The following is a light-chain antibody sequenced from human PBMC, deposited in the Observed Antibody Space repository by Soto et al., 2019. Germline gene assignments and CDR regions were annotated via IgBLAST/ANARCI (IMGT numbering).Light chain of an antibody. CDR3: GSYTSTTLHVV. Sequence: QSALTQPASVSGSPGQSIAISCTGTSSDVGGYNYVSWYQQYPGEAPKLLIYDVSNRPSGISDRFSGSKSGNTASLTISGLQDEDEDDYYCGSYTSTTLHVVFGGGTELTVL. J-gene: IGLJ2*01. CDR1: SSDVGGYNY. V-gene: IGLV2-14*01. CDR2: DVS.